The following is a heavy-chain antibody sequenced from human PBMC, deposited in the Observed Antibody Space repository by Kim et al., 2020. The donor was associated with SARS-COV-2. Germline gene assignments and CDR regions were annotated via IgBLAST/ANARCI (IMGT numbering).Heavy chain of an antibody. CDR3: AGDSGYSSGWFPGAFDI. Sequence: FQGRVTITRDTSASTAYMELSSLRSEDTAVYYCAGDSGYSSGWFPGAFDIWGQGTMVTVSS. D-gene: IGHD6-19*01. V-gene: IGHV1-3*01. J-gene: IGHJ3*02.